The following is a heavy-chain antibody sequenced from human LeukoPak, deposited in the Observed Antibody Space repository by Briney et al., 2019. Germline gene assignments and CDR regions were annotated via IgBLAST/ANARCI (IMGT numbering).Heavy chain of an antibody. V-gene: IGHV3-21*01. CDR3: ARTPLRDKTTDY. J-gene: IGHJ4*02. CDR1: GFTFSSYS. Sequence: GGSLRLSCAASGFTFSSYSMNCVRQAPGKGLEWVSSISSSSSYIYYADSVKGRFTISRDNAKNSLYLQMNSLRAEDTAVYYCARTPLRDKTTDYWGQGTLVTVSS. D-gene: IGHD1-1*01. CDR2: ISSSSSYI.